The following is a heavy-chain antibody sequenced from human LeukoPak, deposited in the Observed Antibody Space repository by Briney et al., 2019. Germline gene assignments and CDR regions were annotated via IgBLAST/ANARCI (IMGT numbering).Heavy chain of an antibody. V-gene: IGHV3-23*01. Sequence: GGSLRLSCAASGFTFSSYAMSWVRQAPGKGLEWVSAISGSGGSTYQVDSVKGRFTISRDNSKNTLYLQMNSLRAEDTAVYYCAKVLAARGDYWGQGALVTVSS. CDR3: AKVLAARGDY. CDR2: ISGSGGST. CDR1: GFTFSSYA. D-gene: IGHD6-6*01. J-gene: IGHJ4*02.